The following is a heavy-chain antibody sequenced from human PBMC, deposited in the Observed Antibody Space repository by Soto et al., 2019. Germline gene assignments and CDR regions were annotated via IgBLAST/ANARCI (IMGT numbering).Heavy chain of an antibody. CDR3: ARVGPYSSGWYDNWFDP. CDR2: IYYSGST. Sequence: SETLSLTCAVSGGSISSGGYYWSWIRQPPGKGLEWIGYIYYSGSTNYNPSLKSRVTISVDTSKNQFSLKLSSVTAADTAVYYCARVGPYSSGWYDNWFDPWGQGTLVTVSS. V-gene: IGHV4-61*08. D-gene: IGHD6-19*01. CDR1: GGSISSGGYY. J-gene: IGHJ5*02.